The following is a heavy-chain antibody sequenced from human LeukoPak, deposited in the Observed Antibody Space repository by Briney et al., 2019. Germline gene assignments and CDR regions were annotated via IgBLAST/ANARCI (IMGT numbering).Heavy chain of an antibody. D-gene: IGHD1-1*01. J-gene: IGHJ4*02. CDR3: ARNYWSLKAFDY. CDR1: GFTFRSYG. CDR2: ISYDGSNK. V-gene: IGHV3-30*03. Sequence: GGSLRLSCAASGFTFRSYGMHWVRQAPGKGLEWVAVISYDGSNKYYADSVKGRFTISRDNSKNTLYLQMNSLRAEDTAVYYCARNYWSLKAFDYWGQGTLVTVSS.